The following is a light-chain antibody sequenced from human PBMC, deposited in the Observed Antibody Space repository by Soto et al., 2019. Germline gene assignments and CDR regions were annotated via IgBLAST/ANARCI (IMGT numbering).Light chain of an antibody. V-gene: IGKV1-33*01. CDR3: QQFDKLPRT. J-gene: IGKJ2*01. Sequence: DIQMTQSPSSLSTSVGDSVAITCQASQDIRNNLNWYQQKQGKAPKPLIYDASNLETGVPSRFSGSGSGTDFTLTISSLQHEDVATYYCQQFDKLPRTFGQGTKLEIK. CDR1: QDIRNN. CDR2: DAS.